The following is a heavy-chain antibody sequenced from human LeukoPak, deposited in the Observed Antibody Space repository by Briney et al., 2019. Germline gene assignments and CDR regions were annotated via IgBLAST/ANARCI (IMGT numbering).Heavy chain of an antibody. CDR2: ISGSGGST. V-gene: IGHV3-23*01. J-gene: IGHJ3*02. D-gene: IGHD3-9*01. CDR1: GFTFSSYA. CDR3: AKEAFKYYDILTGYYAFDI. Sequence: PGGSLRLSCAASGFTFSSYAMSWVRQAPGKGPEWVSAISGSGGSTYYADSVKGRFTISRDNSKNTLYLQMNSLRAEDTAVYYCAKEAFKYYDILTGYYAFDIWGQGTVVTVSS.